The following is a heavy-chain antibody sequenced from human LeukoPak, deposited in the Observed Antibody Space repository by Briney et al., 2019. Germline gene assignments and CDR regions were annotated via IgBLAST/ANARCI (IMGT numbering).Heavy chain of an antibody. Sequence: SETLSLTCSVSGSSVTTYPYYWTWIRQPPGKGLEWIGSVTYTGNTFYNPSLQSRVTIPIDASKNQFSLNLSSVTAADTAIYFCARTPTGFPNWFDSWGRRTPVTVSS. CDR2: VTYTGNT. V-gene: IGHV4-39*07. J-gene: IGHJ5*01. D-gene: IGHD3-9*01. CDR1: GSSVTTYPYY. CDR3: ARTPTGFPNWFDS.